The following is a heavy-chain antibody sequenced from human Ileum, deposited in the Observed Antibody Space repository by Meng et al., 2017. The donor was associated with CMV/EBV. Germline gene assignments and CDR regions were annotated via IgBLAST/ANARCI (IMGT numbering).Heavy chain of an antibody. CDR1: GLTSSTYA. CDR2: ISTSGRRT. V-gene: IGHV3-23*01. J-gene: IGHJ4*02. CDR3: ARQGFGDYSYYFDH. Sequence: GGSLRLSCPASGLTSSTYAMTWVRQAPGKGPEWVSTISTSGRRTSYADSVKGRFTSARDNSKNTLVLQMDSLRAEDTATFYCARQGFGDYSYYFDHWGQGILVTVSS. D-gene: IGHD4-17*01.